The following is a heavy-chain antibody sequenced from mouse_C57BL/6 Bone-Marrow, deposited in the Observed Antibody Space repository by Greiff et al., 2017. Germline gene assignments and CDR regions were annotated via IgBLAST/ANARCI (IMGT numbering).Heavy chain of an antibody. CDR1: GYTFTNYW. CDR3: ARGDDYGPFDY. Sequence: VQGVESGAELVRPGTSVKMSCKASGYTFTNYWIGWAKQRPGHGLEWIGDIYPGGGYTNYNEKFKGKATLTADKSSSTAYMQFSSLTSEDSAIYYCARGDDYGPFDYWGQGTTLTVSS. J-gene: IGHJ2*01. CDR2: IYPGGGYT. D-gene: IGHD2-4*01. V-gene: IGHV1-63*01.